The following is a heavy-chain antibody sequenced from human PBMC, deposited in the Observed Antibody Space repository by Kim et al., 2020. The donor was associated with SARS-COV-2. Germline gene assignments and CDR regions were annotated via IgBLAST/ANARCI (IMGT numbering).Heavy chain of an antibody. J-gene: IGHJ6*02. CDR1: GGTFSSYA. D-gene: IGHD3-3*01. CDR2: IIPIFGTA. CDR3: ARDRTGFGVADTTSTYGMDV. Sequence: SVKVSCKASGGTFSSYAISWVRQAPGQGLEWMGGIIPIFGTANYAQKFQGRVTITADESTSTAYMELSSLRSEDTAVYYCARDRTGFGVADTTSTYGMDVWGQGTTVTVSS. V-gene: IGHV1-69*13.